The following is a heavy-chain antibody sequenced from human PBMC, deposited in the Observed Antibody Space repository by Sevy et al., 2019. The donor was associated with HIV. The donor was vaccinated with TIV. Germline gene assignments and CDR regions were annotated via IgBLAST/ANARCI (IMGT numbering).Heavy chain of an antibody. V-gene: IGHV3-23*01. D-gene: IGHD6-13*01. Sequence: GGSLRLSCAASGFTLRNYAMSWVRQAPGKGLVWVSGNSGSGGNSYYADSVKGRFTISRDNSKNTLYLQMNNLRAEDTAVYYCAKVPDSSSWYDQFFFDSWGQGTLVTVSS. CDR2: NSGSGGNS. CDR3: AKVPDSSSWYDQFFFDS. J-gene: IGHJ4*02. CDR1: GFTLRNYA.